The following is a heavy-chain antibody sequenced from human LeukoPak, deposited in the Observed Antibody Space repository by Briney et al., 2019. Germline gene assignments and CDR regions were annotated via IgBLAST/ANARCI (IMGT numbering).Heavy chain of an antibody. Sequence: GESLKISCKGSGYNFTNYWIGWVRQMPGKGLEWMGIIYPGDSDTTYSPSFQGQVTISADKSISTAYLQWSSLKASDTAMYYCGRIPAAGSLKGAFDIWGQGTMVTVSS. D-gene: IGHD6-25*01. V-gene: IGHV5-51*01. CDR1: GYNFTNYW. J-gene: IGHJ3*02. CDR3: GRIPAAGSLKGAFDI. CDR2: IYPGDSDT.